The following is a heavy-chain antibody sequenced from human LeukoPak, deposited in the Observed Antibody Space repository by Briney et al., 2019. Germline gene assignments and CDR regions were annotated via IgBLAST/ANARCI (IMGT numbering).Heavy chain of an antibody. J-gene: IGHJ4*02. CDR1: GFTVRSNY. CDR3: ARVSVEMADY. Sequence: GGSLRLSCAASGFTVRSNYMSWVRQAPGKGLEWVSLIYSGSSTYYADSVRGRFTISRDNAKNSLYLQMNSLRAEDTAVYYCARVSVEMADYWGQGTLVTVSS. D-gene: IGHD5-24*01. CDR2: IYSGSST. V-gene: IGHV3-53*01.